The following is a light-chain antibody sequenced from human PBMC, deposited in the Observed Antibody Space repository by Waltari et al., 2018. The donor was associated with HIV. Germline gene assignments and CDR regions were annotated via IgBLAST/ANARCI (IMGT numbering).Light chain of an antibody. CDR1: SPNIGAGYD. CDR2: DNN. V-gene: IGLV1-40*01. J-gene: IGLJ2*01. CDR3: QSYDDRLSGSEV. Sequence: QSVLTQPPSVSGAPGQRVTISCTGTSPNIGAGYDVHWYQQLPGAAPKLLIYDNNNRPSGVPDRVSGSKSGSSASLAITGLQTEDEADYYCQSYDDRLSGSEVFGGGTRVTVL.